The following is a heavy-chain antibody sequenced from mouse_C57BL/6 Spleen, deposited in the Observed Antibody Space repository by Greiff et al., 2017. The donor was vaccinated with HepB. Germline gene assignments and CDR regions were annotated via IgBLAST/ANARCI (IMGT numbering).Heavy chain of an antibody. J-gene: IGHJ4*01. V-gene: IGHV1-69*01. D-gene: IGHD2-4*01. CDR3: ARNDYGYYAMDD. CDR2: IDPSDSYT. CDR1: GYTFTSYW. Sequence: QVQLQQPGAELVMPGASVKLSCKASGYTFTSYWMHWVKQRPGQGLEWIGEIDPSDSYTNYNQKFKGKSTLTVDKSSSTAYMQLSSLTSEDSAVYYCARNDYGYYAMDDWGQGTSVTVSS.